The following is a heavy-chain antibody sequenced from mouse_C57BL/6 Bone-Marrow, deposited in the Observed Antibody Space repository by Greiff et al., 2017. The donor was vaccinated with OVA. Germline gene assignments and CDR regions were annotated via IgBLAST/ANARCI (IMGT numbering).Heavy chain of an antibody. CDR3: ARHEDGYYWFAY. CDR2: ISNGGGST. J-gene: IGHJ3*01. D-gene: IGHD2-3*01. CDR1: GFTFSDYY. V-gene: IGHV5-12*01. Sequence: EVQRVESGGGLVQPGGSLKLSCAASGFTFSDYYMYWVRQTPEKRLEWVAYISNGGGSTYYPDTVKGRFTISRDNAKNTLYLQMSRLKSEDTAMYYCARHEDGYYWFAYWGQGTLVTVSA.